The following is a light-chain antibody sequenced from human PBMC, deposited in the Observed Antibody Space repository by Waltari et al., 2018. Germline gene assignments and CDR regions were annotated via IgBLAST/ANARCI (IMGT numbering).Light chain of an antibody. CDR2: WAS. Sequence: DIVMTQSPDSLSVSLGERATINCNSGQSVLYNSNNETYLAWYQQKPGQPPKLLISWASTREAGVPDRFSGSVSGTDFTLTISSLQAEDVAVYYCQQYYSARTFGQGTKVEIK. CDR1: QSVLYNSNNETY. CDR3: QQYYSART. J-gene: IGKJ1*01. V-gene: IGKV4-1*01.